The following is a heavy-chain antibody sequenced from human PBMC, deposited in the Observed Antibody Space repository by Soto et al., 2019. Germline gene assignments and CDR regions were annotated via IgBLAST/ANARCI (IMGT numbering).Heavy chain of an antibody. CDR3: ARGEGGFGTYYYYYGMDV. D-gene: IGHD1-1*01. J-gene: IGHJ6*02. CDR1: GGSIRSGGYY. Sequence: QVQLQESGPGLVKSSQTLSLTCTVSGGSIRSGGYYWTWIRQHPGKGLEWIGYIYNSESTYYNPSLKSRVAISVDTSKNQFSLTLSSVTAADTAVYYCARGEGGFGTYYYYYGMDVWGQGTAVTISS. CDR2: IYNSEST. V-gene: IGHV4-31*03.